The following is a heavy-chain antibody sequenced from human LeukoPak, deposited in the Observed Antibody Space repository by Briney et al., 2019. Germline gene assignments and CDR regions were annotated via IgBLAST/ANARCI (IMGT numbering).Heavy chain of an antibody. Sequence: LSLTCTVSGGSISSYYWSWIRQPPGKGLEWVSYISSSGSTIYYADSVKGRFTISRDNAKNSLYLQMNSLRAEDTAVYYCAREGCTNGVCYTALFDYWGQGTLVTVSS. CDR3: AREGCTNGVCYTALFDY. CDR2: ISSSGSTI. D-gene: IGHD2-8*01. J-gene: IGHJ4*02. CDR1: GGSISSYY. V-gene: IGHV3-11*04.